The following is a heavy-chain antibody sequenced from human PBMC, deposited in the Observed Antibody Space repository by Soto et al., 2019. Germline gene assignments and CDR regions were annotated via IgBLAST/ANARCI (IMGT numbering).Heavy chain of an antibody. J-gene: IGHJ3*02. D-gene: IGHD2-15*01. CDR3: ATPLDGYNGGNAFDI. CDR2: ISGSGGST. CDR1: GFTFSSYA. V-gene: IGHV3-23*01. Sequence: PGGSLRLSCAASGFTFSSYAMSWVRQAPGKGLEWVSAISGSGGSTYYADSVKGRFTISRDNSKNTPYLQMNSLRAEDTAVYYCATPLDGYNGGNAFDIWGQGTMVTVSS.